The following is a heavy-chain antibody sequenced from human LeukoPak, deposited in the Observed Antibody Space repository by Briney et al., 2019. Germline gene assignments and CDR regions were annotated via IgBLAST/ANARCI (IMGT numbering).Heavy chain of an antibody. CDR2: TSVSGVST. D-gene: IGHD6-13*01. CDR3: TKRIAAVVDAFDI. V-gene: IGHV3-23*01. J-gene: IGHJ3*02. Sequence: GGSLRLSCAASGLTFSNYAMNGVRQAPGKGLEWVSGTSVSGVSTYYADSVKGRFTISRDNSKNTLYLQMNSLRAEDTAVYYCTKRIAAVVDAFDIWGQGTMVTVSA. CDR1: GLTFSNYA.